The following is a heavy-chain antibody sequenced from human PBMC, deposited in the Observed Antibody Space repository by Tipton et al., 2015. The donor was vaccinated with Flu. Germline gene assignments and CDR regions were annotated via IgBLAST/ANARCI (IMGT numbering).Heavy chain of an antibody. Sequence: RSLRLSCAASGFTFSSYGMHWVRQAPGKGLEWVAVIWYDGSNKYYADSVKGRFTISRDNSKNTLYLQMNSLRAEDTAVYYCARAGDFWSGYYSYWGQGTLVTVSS. CDR3: ARAGDFWSGYYSY. D-gene: IGHD3-3*01. CDR1: GFTFSSYG. J-gene: IGHJ4*02. V-gene: IGHV3-33*01. CDR2: IWYDGSNK.